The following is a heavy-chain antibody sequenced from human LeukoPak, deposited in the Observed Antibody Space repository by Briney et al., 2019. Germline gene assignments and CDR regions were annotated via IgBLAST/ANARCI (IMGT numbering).Heavy chain of an antibody. CDR2: IIPIFGTA. D-gene: IGHD6-6*01. V-gene: IGHV1-69*05. CDR3: ARLVGISFDP. J-gene: IGHJ5*02. CDR1: GGTFINYA. Sequence: GSSVTVSFMGSGGTFINYAISWVGHAPGQGMEWMGGIIPIFGTANYEQKFQGRVTITTDESTSTAYMELSSLRSEHTAVYYCARLVGISFDPWGQGTLVTVSS.